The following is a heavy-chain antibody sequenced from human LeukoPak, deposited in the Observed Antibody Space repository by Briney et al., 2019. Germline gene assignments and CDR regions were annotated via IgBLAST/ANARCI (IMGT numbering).Heavy chain of an antibody. J-gene: IGHJ4*02. CDR1: GGSISSGDYY. D-gene: IGHD2-15*01. Sequence: SETLSLTCTVSGGSISSGDYYWSWIRQPPEKGLEWIGYIYYSGSTYYNPSLKSRVTISVDTSKNQFSLKLSSVTAADTAVYYCARAAATLIDYWGQGTLVTVSS. CDR3: ARAAATLIDY. CDR2: IYYSGST. V-gene: IGHV4-30-4*01.